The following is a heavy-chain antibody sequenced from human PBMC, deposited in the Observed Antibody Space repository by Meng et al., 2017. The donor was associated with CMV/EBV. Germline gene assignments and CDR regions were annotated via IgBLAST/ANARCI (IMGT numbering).Heavy chain of an antibody. CDR1: GFTFSSYA. V-gene: IGHV3-30-3*01. CDR2: ISYDGSNK. Sequence: GESLKISCAASGFTFSSYAMYWVRQAPGKGLEWVAVISYDGSNKYYADSVKGRFTISRDNSKNTLYLQMNSLRAEDTAVYYCARDSGAFDIWGQGTMVTVPS. CDR3: ARDSGAFDI. J-gene: IGHJ3*02. D-gene: IGHD3-10*01.